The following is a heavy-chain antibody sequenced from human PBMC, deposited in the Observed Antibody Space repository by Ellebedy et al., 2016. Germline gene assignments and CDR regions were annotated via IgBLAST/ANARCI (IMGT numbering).Heavy chain of an antibody. V-gene: IGHV4-61*08. D-gene: IGHD1-14*01. J-gene: IGHJ6*02. Sequence: GSLRLXCYVSGGFLINGGAYWSWIRQSPGRGLEWLGYIYYSGSTKINPSLKSRVTMSVDTSKNQFSLQLRSVTAADTAVYSCSTGRSTFYDYDLDVWGQGTTVTVSS. CDR3: STGRSTFYDYDLDV. CDR1: GGFLINGGAY. CDR2: IYYSGST.